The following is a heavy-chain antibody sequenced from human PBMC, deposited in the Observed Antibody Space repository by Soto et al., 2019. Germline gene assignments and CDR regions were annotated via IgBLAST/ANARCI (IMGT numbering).Heavy chain of an antibody. J-gene: IGHJ4*02. CDR1: GGSFSGYY. D-gene: IGHD4-17*01. CDR2: INHSGST. CDR3: ARGDYGDYYPFFDY. V-gene: IGHV4-34*01. Sequence: SETLSLTCAVYGGSFSGYYWSWIRQPPGKGLEWIGEINHSGSTNYNPSLKSRVTISVDTSKNQFSLKLSSVTAADTAVYYCARGDYGDYYPFFDYWGQGTLVTVSS.